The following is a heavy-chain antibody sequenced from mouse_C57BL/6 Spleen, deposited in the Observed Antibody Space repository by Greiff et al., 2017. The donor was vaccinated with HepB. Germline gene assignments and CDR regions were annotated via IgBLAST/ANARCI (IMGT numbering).Heavy chain of an antibody. J-gene: IGHJ4*01. CDR2: IYPGSGNT. Sequence: VQLQQSGAELVRPGASVKLSCKASGYTFTDYYINWVKQRPGQGLEWIARIYPGSGNTYYNEKFKGKATLTAEKSSSTAYMQLSSLTSEDSAVYFCARGDGYASYAMDYWGQGTSVTVSS. CDR3: ARGDGYASYAMDY. CDR1: GYTFTDYY. D-gene: IGHD2-2*01. V-gene: IGHV1-76*01.